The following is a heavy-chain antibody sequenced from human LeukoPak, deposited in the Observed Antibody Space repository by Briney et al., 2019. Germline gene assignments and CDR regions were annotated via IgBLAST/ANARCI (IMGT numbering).Heavy chain of an antibody. D-gene: IGHD6-13*01. J-gene: IGHJ4*02. CDR2: ITDYSGNT. Sequence: WASVKVSCKASGYTFNTYGISWVRQAPGQGLEWMGWITDYSGNTNYAQKFQGRVTMTTDTSTSTAYMELRSLRSDDTAVYYCARDDSIAAAGTWFDYWGQGTLVTVSS. V-gene: IGHV1-18*01. CDR3: ARDDSIAAAGTWFDY. CDR1: GYTFNTYG.